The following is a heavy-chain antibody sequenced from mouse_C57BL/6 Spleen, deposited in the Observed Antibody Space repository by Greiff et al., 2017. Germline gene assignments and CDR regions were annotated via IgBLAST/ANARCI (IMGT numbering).Heavy chain of an antibody. V-gene: IGHV1-82*01. CDR2: IYPGDGDT. CDR3: ARGGCCCSPHWFAY. Sequence: VQLQQSGPELVKPGASVKISCKASGYAFSSSWMNWVKQRPGKGLEWIGRIYPGDGDTNYNRKFKGKATLTADKSSSTAYMQHSSLTSEDSAVYFCARGGCCCSPHWFAYWGQGTLVTVSA. J-gene: IGHJ3*01. CDR1: GYAFSSSW. D-gene: IGHD1-1*01.